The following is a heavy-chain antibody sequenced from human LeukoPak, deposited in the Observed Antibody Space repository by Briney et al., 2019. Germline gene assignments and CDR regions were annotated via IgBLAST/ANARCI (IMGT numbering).Heavy chain of an antibody. D-gene: IGHD3-3*01. J-gene: IGHJ5*02. Sequence: PGGSLRLSCAASGFTFSSYWMSWVRQAPGKGLEWVANIKQDGSEKYYVDSVKGRFTISRDNAKNSLYLQMNSLRAEDTAVYYCARDRRETYDFWSGYSFQYWFDPWGQGTLVTVSS. CDR1: GFTFSSYW. CDR3: ARDRRETYDFWSGYSFQYWFDP. CDR2: IKQDGSEK. V-gene: IGHV3-7*01.